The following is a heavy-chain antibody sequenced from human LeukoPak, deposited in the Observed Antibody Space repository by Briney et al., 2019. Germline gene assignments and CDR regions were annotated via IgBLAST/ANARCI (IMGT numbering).Heavy chain of an antibody. CDR1: GGSISSYY. D-gene: IGHD3-10*01. CDR2: IYYSGST. J-gene: IGHJ1*01. Sequence: NPSETLSLTCTVSGGSISSYYWSWTRQPPGKGLEWIGYIYYSGSTNYNPSLKSRVTISVDTSKNQFSLKLSSVTAADTAVYYCPSHSSGHGSGSYSEYFQHWGQGTLVTVSS. V-gene: IGHV4-59*01. CDR3: PSHSSGHGSGSYSEYFQH.